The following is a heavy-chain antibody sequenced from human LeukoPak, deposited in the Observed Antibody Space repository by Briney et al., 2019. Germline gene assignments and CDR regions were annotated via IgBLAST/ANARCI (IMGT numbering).Heavy chain of an antibody. D-gene: IGHD1-26*01. J-gene: IGHJ6*02. CDR3: AREGEHYVGVEYYYYGMDV. CDR1: GFTVSSSY. Sequence: GGSLRLSCAASGFTVSSSYMSWVRQAPGKGLEWVSVIYSGGSTYYADSVKGRFTISRDNSKNTVYLQMISLRAEDTAVYYCAREGEHYVGVEYYYYGMDVWGQGTTVTVSS. V-gene: IGHV3-66*01. CDR2: IYSGGST.